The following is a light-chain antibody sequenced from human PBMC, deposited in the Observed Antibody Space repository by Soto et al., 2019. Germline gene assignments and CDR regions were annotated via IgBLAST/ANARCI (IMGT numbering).Light chain of an antibody. Sequence: QSALTQPASVSGSPGQSIAISCTGTSSDVGTYDLVSWYQQHPGKAPKLMIYEGTKRPSGVSNRFSGSKSANTASLTISGLQPEDEADYYCCSSAGSSLYVFGSGTKLTV. CDR1: SSDVGTYDL. J-gene: IGLJ1*01. CDR3: CSSAGSSLYV. V-gene: IGLV2-23*01. CDR2: EGT.